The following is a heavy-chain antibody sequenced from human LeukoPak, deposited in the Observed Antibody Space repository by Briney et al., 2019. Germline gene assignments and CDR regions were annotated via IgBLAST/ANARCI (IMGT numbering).Heavy chain of an antibody. V-gene: IGHV4-59*11. J-gene: IGHJ4*02. CDR3: ARVGSGWYHFDF. Sequence: SETLSLTCIVSGVSINSHYWTWIRQPPGKGLEWVGYIYHNGTTDYNASLKSRVTMSLETSNNQFSLKLSSVTAADTAVYYCARVGSGWYHFDFWGQGTLVTVSS. CDR2: IYHNGTT. CDR1: GVSINSHY. D-gene: IGHD6-19*01.